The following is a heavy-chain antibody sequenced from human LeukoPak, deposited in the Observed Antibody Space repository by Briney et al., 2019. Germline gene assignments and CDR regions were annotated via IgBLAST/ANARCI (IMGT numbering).Heavy chain of an antibody. CDR2: IYYSGST. CDR1: GGSISSSSYY. V-gene: IGHV4-39*01. D-gene: IGHD5-18*01. CDR3: ARHPQYSYPTWDLDY. Sequence: SETLSLTCTVSGGSISSSSYYWGWIRQPPGKGLEWIGSIYYSGSTYYNPSLKSRVTISVDTSKNQFSLKLSSVTAADTAVYYCARHPQYSYPTWDLDYWGQGTLVTVSS. J-gene: IGHJ4*02.